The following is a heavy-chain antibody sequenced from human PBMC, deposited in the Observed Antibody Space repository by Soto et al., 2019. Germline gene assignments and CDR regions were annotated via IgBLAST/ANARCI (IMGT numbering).Heavy chain of an antibody. D-gene: IGHD3-10*01. J-gene: IGHJ6*02. CDR1: GFPFSSYV. CDR3: AKDEDTTVRGVMRFYYYYGMDV. V-gene: IGHV3-23*01. Sequence: GGSLRLSCAASGFPFSSYVMAWVRQAPGKGLEWVSAISGGGSNTFYADSVKGRFTISRDNSKNTLLLQMNSLGAEDTAVYSCAKDEDTTVRGVMRFYYYYGMDVWGQGTTVTV. CDR2: ISGGGSNT.